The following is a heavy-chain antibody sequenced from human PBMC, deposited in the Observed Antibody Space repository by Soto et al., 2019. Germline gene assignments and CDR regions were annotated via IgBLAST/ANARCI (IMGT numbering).Heavy chain of an antibody. V-gene: IGHV1-18*04. CDR1: GYTFTSYG. CDR2: ISAYNGNT. J-gene: IGHJ6*02. Sequence: ASVKVSCKASGYTFTSYGISWVRLAPGQGLEWMGWISAYNGNTNYAQKLQGRVTMTTDTSTSTAYMELRSLRSDDTAVYYCARDCSSTSCYAHYYYGMDVWGQGTTVTVSS. D-gene: IGHD2-2*01. CDR3: ARDCSSTSCYAHYYYGMDV.